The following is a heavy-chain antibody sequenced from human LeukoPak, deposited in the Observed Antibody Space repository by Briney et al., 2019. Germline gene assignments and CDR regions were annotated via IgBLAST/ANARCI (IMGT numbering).Heavy chain of an antibody. CDR3: AREYSFGIEELQGF. J-gene: IGHJ4*02. Sequence: PGRSLRLSCAASGFTFRSYTMHWVRQAPGKGLEWVTFTSKDGRVEDYTDSAKGRFTISRDNSKDTLHLQMNSLRVEDTAVYYCAREYSFGIEELQGFWGQGTLVTVSS. D-gene: IGHD3-16*01. CDR2: TSKDGRVE. V-gene: IGHV3-30*04. CDR1: GFTFRSYT.